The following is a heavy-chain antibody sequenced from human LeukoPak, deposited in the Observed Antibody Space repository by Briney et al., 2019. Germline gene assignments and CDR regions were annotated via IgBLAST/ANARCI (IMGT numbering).Heavy chain of an antibody. D-gene: IGHD3-3*01. Sequence: GGSLRLSWAASELTLGRYWMHWFRQAPGTGLVWAARRNSDGKITDYADSVRGRFTTSRDNTKNTVYLQMSSLRAEDTGVYYCARDHHDFWSGYPNYWGQGTLVIVSS. CDR1: ELTLGRYW. J-gene: IGHJ4*02. CDR2: RNSDGKIT. V-gene: IGHV3-74*01. CDR3: ARDHHDFWSGYPNY.